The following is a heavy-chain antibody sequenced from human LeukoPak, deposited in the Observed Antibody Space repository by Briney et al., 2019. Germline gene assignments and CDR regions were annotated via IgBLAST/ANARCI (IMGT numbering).Heavy chain of an antibody. CDR2: IYNSGGT. CDR1: GGSVSSYY. Sequence: SETLSLTCTVSGGSVSSYYWSWVRQPPGKRLEWLGYIYNSGGTNYNPSLNGRVTISVDTSKNQFSLNLSSVTVADTAVYYCARRHHYYYYMDVWGKGTTVTVSS. J-gene: IGHJ6*03. V-gene: IGHV4-4*09. CDR3: ARRHHYYYYMDV.